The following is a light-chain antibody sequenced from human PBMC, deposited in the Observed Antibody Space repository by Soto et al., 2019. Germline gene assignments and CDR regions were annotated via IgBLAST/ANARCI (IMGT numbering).Light chain of an antibody. CDR2: DNN. CDR1: SSNIGNSY. CDR3: GTWDISLSVVV. Sequence: QSVLTQSPSVSAAPGQKVTISCSGSSSNIGNSYVSWYQQLPGTAPKLLIYDNNKRPSGIPDRFSGSKSGTSATLGITGLQTGDEADYYCGTWDISLSVVVFGGGTKVTVL. V-gene: IGLV1-51*01. J-gene: IGLJ3*02.